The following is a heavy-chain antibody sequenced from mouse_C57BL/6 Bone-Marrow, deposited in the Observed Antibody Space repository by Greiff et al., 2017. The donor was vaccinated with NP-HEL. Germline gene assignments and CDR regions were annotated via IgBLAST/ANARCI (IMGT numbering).Heavy chain of an antibody. CDR3: VRQGSYDDLYAMDY. V-gene: IGHV10-1*01. J-gene: IGHJ4*01. D-gene: IGHD2-3*01. CDR1: GFSFNTYA. Sequence: EVKLVESGGGLVQPKGSLKLSCAASGFSFNTYAMNWVRQAPGKGLEWVARIRSKSNNYATYYADSVKDRFTISRDDSESMLYLQMNNLKTEDTTMYYCVRQGSYDDLYAMDYWGQGTSVTVSS. CDR2: IRSKSNNYAT.